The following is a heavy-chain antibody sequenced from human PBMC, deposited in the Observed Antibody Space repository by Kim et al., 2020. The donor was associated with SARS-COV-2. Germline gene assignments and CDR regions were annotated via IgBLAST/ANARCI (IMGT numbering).Heavy chain of an antibody. V-gene: IGHV1-8*01. CDR3: ARGNVDKLDLFDY. D-gene: IGHD5-12*01. Sequence: AQKFQGGDTITRKTSTGTAYMEVSSLRSEDTAVYYCARGNVDKLDLFDYWGQGTLVTVSS. J-gene: IGHJ4*02.